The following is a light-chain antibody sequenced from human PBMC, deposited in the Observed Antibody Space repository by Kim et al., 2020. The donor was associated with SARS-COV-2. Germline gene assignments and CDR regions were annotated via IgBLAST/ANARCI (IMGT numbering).Light chain of an antibody. CDR2: GAS. J-gene: IGKJ5*01. CDR1: QEIRND. Sequence: ASVRDRVTITCRASQEIRNDLGWYQQNPGRAPKHLSYGASSLQSGVPSRFSGSGSGTEFTLTISSLQPEDFSTYFCLQHNSYPITFGRGTRLEIK. CDR3: LQHNSYPIT. V-gene: IGKV1-17*01.